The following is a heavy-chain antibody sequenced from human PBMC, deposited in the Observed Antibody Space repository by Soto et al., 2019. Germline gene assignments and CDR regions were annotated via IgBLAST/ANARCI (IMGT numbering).Heavy chain of an antibody. CDR2: TYADGTT. CDR3: ARWIMGSGGPDY. D-gene: IGHD2-2*03. Sequence: EVQLVESGGGLVQPGGSLRLSCAASGFTVTRNYMSWVRQAPGKGLEWVSVTYADGTTNYADSVKGRFTIPRDSSKKTLFLQMNSLKADDTAVYYWARWIMGSGGPDYWGRGTLVNGSS. CDR1: GFTVTRNY. J-gene: IGHJ4*02. V-gene: IGHV3-66*01.